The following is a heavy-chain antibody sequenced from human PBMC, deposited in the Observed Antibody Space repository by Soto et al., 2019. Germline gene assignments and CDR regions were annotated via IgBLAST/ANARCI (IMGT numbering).Heavy chain of an antibody. CDR1: GYTFTSYD. J-gene: IGHJ5*02. V-gene: IGHV1-8*01. CDR3: ARRGKQLVLSDFWFDP. CDR2: MNPNSGNT. D-gene: IGHD6-6*01. Sequence: QVQLVQSGAEVKKPGASVKVSCKASGYTFTSYDINWVRQATGQGLEWRGWMNPNSGNTGYAQKFQGRVTMTRNTSISTAYMELSSLRSEDTAVYYCARRGKQLVLSDFWFDPWGQGTLVTVSS.